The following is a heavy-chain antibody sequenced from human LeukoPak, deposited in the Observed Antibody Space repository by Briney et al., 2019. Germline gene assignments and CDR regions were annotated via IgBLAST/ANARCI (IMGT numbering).Heavy chain of an antibody. J-gene: IGHJ4*02. V-gene: IGHV4-4*02. D-gene: IGHD6-19*01. CDR2: IYHSGST. Sequence: PSETLSLTCAVSGGSISSRNWWSWVRQPPGKGLEWIGEIYHSGSTNYNPSLKSRVTISVDKSKNQFSLKLSSVTAADTAVYYCARGPPEKVAGAYCFDYWGQGTLVTVSS. CDR3: ARGPPEKVAGAYCFDY. CDR1: GGSISSRNW.